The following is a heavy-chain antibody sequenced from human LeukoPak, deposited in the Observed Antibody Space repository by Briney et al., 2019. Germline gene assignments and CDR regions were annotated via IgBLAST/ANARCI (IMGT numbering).Heavy chain of an antibody. V-gene: IGHV3-33*01. J-gene: IGHJ4*02. CDR2: IWYDGSNK. CDR3: ARDPYYYGSGIWGYFDY. Sequence: PGRSLRLSCAASGFTFSSYGIHWVRQAPGKGLEWEAVIWYDGSNKYYADSVKGRFTISRDNSKNTLDVQMNSLRAEDTAVYYCARDPYYYGSGIWGYFDYWGQGTLVTVSS. D-gene: IGHD3-10*01. CDR1: GFTFSSYG.